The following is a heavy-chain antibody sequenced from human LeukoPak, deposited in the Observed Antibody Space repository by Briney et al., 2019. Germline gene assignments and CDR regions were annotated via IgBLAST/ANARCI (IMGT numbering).Heavy chain of an antibody. CDR2: ISSASTYI. Sequence: GGSLRLSCAPSGFTFSSYSMNWVRQAPGKGLEWVSSISSASTYIYHADSVKGRFTISRDYAKNLLYLQMNSLRVEDTAVYYCARDHGIPGSGSYKFDYWGQGTLVTVSS. V-gene: IGHV3-21*06. CDR3: ARDHGIPGSGSYKFDY. J-gene: IGHJ4*02. CDR1: GFTFSSYS. D-gene: IGHD3-10*01.